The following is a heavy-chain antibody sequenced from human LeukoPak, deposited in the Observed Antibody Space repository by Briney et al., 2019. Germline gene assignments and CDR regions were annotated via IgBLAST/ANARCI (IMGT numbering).Heavy chain of an antibody. Sequence: ASVKVSCKASGYTFTAYYMHWVRQAPGQGLEWMGWINPNTGGTNYAQKFQGRVTMTRDTSISTAYMELSRLRSDDTAVYYCARARETAYYYGMDVWGQGTTVTVTS. CDR2: INPNTGGT. CDR1: GYTFTAYY. D-gene: IGHD1-14*01. CDR3: ARARETAYYYGMDV. V-gene: IGHV1-2*02. J-gene: IGHJ6*02.